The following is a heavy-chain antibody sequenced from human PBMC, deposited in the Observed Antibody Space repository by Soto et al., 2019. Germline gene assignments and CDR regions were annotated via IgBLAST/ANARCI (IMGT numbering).Heavy chain of an antibody. CDR1: GFIFSGSA. V-gene: IGHV3-73*02. Sequence: EVQLVESGGGLVQPGGSLKLSCTASGFIFSGSAIHWVCQASGKGLEWVGRIRSRANNYATSSAASVKGRFFFSRDDSKNTAYLQMNTLKTEDTAVYYCSRGQGAAIGDYYYHGMDVWGQGTTVTVSS. J-gene: IGHJ6*02. CDR2: IRSRANNYAT. D-gene: IGHD2-2*02. CDR3: SRGQGAAIGDYYYHGMDV.